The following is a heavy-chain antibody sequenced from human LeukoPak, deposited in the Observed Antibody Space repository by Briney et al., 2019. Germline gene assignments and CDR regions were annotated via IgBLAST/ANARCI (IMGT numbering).Heavy chain of an antibody. Sequence: ASVKVSCKASGSSSYYMHWVRQAPGQGLEWMGLINASGGSTSYAQKFQGRLSLTRDMSTSTVYMELSSLRSEDTAVYYCARELYSGCDAAPWGQGTLVTVSS. CDR2: INASGGST. CDR1: GSSSYY. V-gene: IGHV1-46*01. J-gene: IGHJ4*02. CDR3: ARELYSGCDAAP. D-gene: IGHD5-12*01.